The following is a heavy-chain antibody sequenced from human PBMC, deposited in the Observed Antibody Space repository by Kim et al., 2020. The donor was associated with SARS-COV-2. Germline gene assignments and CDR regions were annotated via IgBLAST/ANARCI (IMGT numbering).Heavy chain of an antibody. D-gene: IGHD2-15*01. CDR1: GYTLTELS. Sequence: ASVKVSCKVXGYTLTELSMHWVRQAPGKGLEWMGGFDPEDGETIYAQKFQGRVTMTEDTSTDTAYMELSSLRSEDTAVYYCATLPMGCSGGSCYYYYYYGMDVWGQGTTVTVSS. CDR2: FDPEDGET. J-gene: IGHJ6*02. V-gene: IGHV1-24*01. CDR3: ATLPMGCSGGSCYYYYYYGMDV.